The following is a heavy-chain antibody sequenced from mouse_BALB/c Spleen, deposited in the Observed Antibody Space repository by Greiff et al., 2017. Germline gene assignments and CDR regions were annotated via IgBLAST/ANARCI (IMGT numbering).Heavy chain of an antibody. D-gene: IGHD2-10*01. CDR2: INPYNDGT. CDR3: ARGLPTTSFAY. J-gene: IGHJ3*01. CDR1: GYTFTSYV. V-gene: IGHV1-14*01. Sequence: VQLQQSGPELVKPGASVKMSCKASGYTFTSYVMHWVKQKPGQGLEWIGYINPYNDGTKYNEKFKGKATLTSDKSSSTAYMELSSLTSEDSAVYYCARGLPTTSFAYWGQGTLVTVSA.